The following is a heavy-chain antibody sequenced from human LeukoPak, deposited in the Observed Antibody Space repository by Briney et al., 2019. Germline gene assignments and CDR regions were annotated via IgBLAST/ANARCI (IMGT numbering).Heavy chain of an antibody. V-gene: IGHV4-4*07. CDR2: MSTSGST. Sequence: PSETLSLTCTVFGGSISSYYWSWIRQPAGKGLEWIGRMSTSGSTNYNPSLKSRVTMSVDTSKNQFSLKLSSVTAADTAVYYCARDTGYYFGSGNYLYYFDYWGQGTLVTVSS. CDR1: GGSISSYY. D-gene: IGHD3-10*01. J-gene: IGHJ4*02. CDR3: ARDTGYYFGSGNYLYYFDY.